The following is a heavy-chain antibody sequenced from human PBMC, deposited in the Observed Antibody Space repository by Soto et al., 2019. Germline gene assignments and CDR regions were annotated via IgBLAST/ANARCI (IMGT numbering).Heavy chain of an antibody. CDR1: GYTFTSYG. J-gene: IGHJ5*02. CDR3: ARVRNSIFGVVINNWFDP. V-gene: IGHV1-18*01. Sequence: QVPLVQSGAEVKKPGASVKVSCKASGYTFTSYGISWVRQSPGQGLEWMGWISAYNGNTNYAQKLQGRVTMTTDTSTSTAYMELRSLRSDDTAVYYCARVRNSIFGVVINNWFDPWGQGTLVTVSS. CDR2: ISAYNGNT. D-gene: IGHD3-3*01.